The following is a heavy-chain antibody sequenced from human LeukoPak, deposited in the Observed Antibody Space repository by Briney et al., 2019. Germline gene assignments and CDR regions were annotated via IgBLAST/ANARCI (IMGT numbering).Heavy chain of an antibody. CDR1: GYTLTELS. J-gene: IGHJ4*02. CDR2: FDPEDGET. CDR3: ATGGLYYDILTDPFFFDY. D-gene: IGHD3-9*01. Sequence: ASVKVSCKVSGYTLTELSMHWVRQAPGKGLEWMGGFDPEDGETIYAQKFQGRVTMTEDTSTDTAYMELSSLRSEDTAVYYCATGGLYYDILTDPFFFDYWGQGTLVTVSS. V-gene: IGHV1-24*01.